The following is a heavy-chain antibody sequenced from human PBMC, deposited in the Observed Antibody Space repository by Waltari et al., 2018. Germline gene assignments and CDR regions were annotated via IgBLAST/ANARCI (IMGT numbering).Heavy chain of an antibody. Sequence: QVQLVQSGAEVKKPGSSVKVSCKASGGTFSSYAIRRVRQAPGQGLEWMGGIIPIFGTANYAQKFQGRVTITADESTSTAYMELSSLRSEDTAVYYCARGFVSMTTVTPGSVWGQGTLVTVSS. V-gene: IGHV1-69*01. J-gene: IGHJ4*02. CDR3: ARGFVSMTTVTPGSV. CDR1: GGTFSSYA. CDR2: IIPIFGTA. D-gene: IGHD4-4*01.